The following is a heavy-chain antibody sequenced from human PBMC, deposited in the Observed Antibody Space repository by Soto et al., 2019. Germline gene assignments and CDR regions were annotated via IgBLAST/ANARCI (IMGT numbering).Heavy chain of an antibody. CDR1: GFTFSSYA. CDR3: AREVSDSSAMGDFAI. V-gene: IGHV3-30-3*01. CDR2: RSYDGSNK. D-gene: IGHD3-16*01. Sequence: QVQLVEPGGGVVQPGRSLRLSCAASGFTFSSYAMHWVRQAPGKVLEWVAARSYDGSNKYYADAVKGRFTISRDNSKNPLYVPRNSLRAADTAVYYSAREVSDSSAMGDFAIWGHGTMVTVSS. J-gene: IGHJ3*02.